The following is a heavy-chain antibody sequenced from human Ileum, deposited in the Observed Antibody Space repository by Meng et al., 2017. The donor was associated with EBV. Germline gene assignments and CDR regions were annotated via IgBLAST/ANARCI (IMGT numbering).Heavy chain of an antibody. CDR1: GGSISSSNW. CDR3: ASFPPPGKQWLVTDY. V-gene: IGHV4-4*02. CDR2: IYHSGST. Sequence: GELQDLGPGLVKPSAPLSLTFAVSGGSISSSNWWSWVRQPPGKGLEWIGEIYHSGSTNYNPSLKSRVTISVDKSKNQFSLKLSSVTAADTAVYYCASFPPPGKQWLVTDYWGQGTLVTVSS. J-gene: IGHJ4*02. D-gene: IGHD6-19*01.